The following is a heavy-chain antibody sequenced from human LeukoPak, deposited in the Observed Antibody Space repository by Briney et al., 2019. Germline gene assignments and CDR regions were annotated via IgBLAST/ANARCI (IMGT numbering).Heavy chain of an antibody. Sequence: GGSLRLSCAASGFTLSSYVMSWVRQAPGKGLEWVSAISGSGGSTYYADSVKGRFTVSRDNSKNTLYLQMNSLRAEDTAVYYCAKFNKEFAVTKVWGQGTLVTVSS. CDR1: GFTLSSYV. D-gene: IGHD4-17*01. CDR3: AKFNKEFAVTKV. CDR2: ISGSGGST. V-gene: IGHV3-23*01. J-gene: IGHJ4*02.